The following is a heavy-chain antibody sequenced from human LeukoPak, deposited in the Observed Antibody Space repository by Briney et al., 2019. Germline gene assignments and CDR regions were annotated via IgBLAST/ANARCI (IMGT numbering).Heavy chain of an antibody. CDR2: INTNTGTP. V-gene: IGHV7-4-1*02. J-gene: IGHJ4*02. Sequence: ASVKVSCKASGYTFSSYTLSWLRQAPGQGLEWMGWINTNTGTPTYAQGFTGRFVFSLDSSVSTAYLQISGLQAEDIAVYYCVRQYSGYESLYFDSWGQGTLVTVSS. CDR3: VRQYSGYESLYFDS. CDR1: GYTFSSYT. D-gene: IGHD5-12*01.